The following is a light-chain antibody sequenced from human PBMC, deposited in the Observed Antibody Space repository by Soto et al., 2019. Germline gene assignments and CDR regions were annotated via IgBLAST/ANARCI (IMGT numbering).Light chain of an antibody. CDR1: QSVSRY. V-gene: IGKV3-11*01. CDR3: QQRSNWPPKDT. CDR2: DAS. J-gene: IGKJ2*01. Sequence: EIVLTQSPATLSLSPGERATLSCRASQSVSRYLAWYQQKPGQAPRLLIYDASNRATGIPARFSGSGSGTDFTLTISSLEPEDFAVYYCQQRSNWPPKDTFGQGTKLEIK.